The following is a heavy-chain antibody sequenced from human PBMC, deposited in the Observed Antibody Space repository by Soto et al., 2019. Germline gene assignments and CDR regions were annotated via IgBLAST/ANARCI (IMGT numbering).Heavy chain of an antibody. CDR3: ARDGRGYSGYSYDS. D-gene: IGHD5-12*01. CDR2: ISFSGTT. Sequence: PSETLSLTCTVSGDSSTRSYWSWIRQPPGKGLEWIGYISFSGTTNYNPSLKSRVTISLDTSKTQFSLKLSSVTAADTAVYYCARDGRGYSGYSYDSWGHGTLVTGLL. V-gene: IGHV4-59*01. CDR1: GDSSTRSY. J-gene: IGHJ5*01.